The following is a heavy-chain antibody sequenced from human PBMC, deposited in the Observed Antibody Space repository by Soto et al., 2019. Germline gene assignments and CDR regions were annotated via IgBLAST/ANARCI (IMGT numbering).Heavy chain of an antibody. V-gene: IGHV4-39*01. CDR2: IYYSGST. CDR1: GGSISSSSYC. Sequence: SETLSLTCTVSGGSISSSSYCWGWIRQPPGKGLEWIGSIYYSGSTYYNPSLKSRVTISVDTSKNQFSLKLSSVTAADTAVYYCARQITYYDSSGYLNYWGQGTLVTAPQ. J-gene: IGHJ4*02. D-gene: IGHD3-22*01. CDR3: ARQITYYDSSGYLNY.